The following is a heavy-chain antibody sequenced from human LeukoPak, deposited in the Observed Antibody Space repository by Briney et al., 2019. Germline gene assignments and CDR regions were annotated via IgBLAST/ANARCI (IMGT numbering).Heavy chain of an antibody. J-gene: IGHJ3*02. D-gene: IGHD3-10*01. Sequence: ASVKVSCTASGYTFTSYGISWVRQAPGQGLEWMGWISAYNGNTNYAQKLQARVTMTTDTSTSTAYMELRSLRSDDTAVYYCARGSITMVRGVIMHDAFDIWGQGTMVTVSS. CDR1: GYTFTSYG. CDR3: ARGSITMVRGVIMHDAFDI. V-gene: IGHV1-18*01. CDR2: ISAYNGNT.